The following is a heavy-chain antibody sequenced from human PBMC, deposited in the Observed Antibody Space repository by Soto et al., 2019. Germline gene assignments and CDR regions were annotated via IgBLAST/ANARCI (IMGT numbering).Heavy chain of an antibody. Sequence: QVQLVQSGAEVKKPGASVKVSCKASGYTFTSYAVHWVRQAPGQGLEWMGWINAGNGNTRYSQTFQGRVTITRDTSASTAYMELSSLRSEDTAVYYCARNIVGATYFDYWGQGTLATVSS. D-gene: IGHD1-26*01. CDR1: GYTFTSYA. CDR2: INAGNGNT. V-gene: IGHV1-3*01. CDR3: ARNIVGATYFDY. J-gene: IGHJ4*02.